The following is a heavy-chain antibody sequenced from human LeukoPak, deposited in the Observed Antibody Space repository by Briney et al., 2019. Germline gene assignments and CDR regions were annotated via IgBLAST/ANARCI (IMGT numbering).Heavy chain of an antibody. CDR2: IYTSGST. J-gene: IGHJ4*02. CDR3: ARDNPVGYGDYERYFDY. D-gene: IGHD4-17*01. CDR1: GGSISSGSYY. V-gene: IGHV4-61*02. Sequence: SQTLSLTCTVSGGSISSGSYYWSWIRQPAGKGLEWIGRIYTSGSTNYNPSLKSRVTMSVDTSKNQFSLKLSSVTAADTAVYYCARDNPVGYGDYERYFDYWGQGTLVTVSS.